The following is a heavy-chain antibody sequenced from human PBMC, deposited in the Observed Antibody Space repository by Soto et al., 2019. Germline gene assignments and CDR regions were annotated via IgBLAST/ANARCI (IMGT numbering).Heavy chain of an antibody. Sequence: QVQLQQWGAGLLKPSETLSLTCAVYGGSFSGFYWSWIRQPPGKGLEWIGEINHSGSTNYNPSPKKRRTTSADATKNQFSLQRSSVTAADTAVYYCVSKLGSCTGGSCNWYFDLWGRGTLVTVSS. V-gene: IGHV4-34*01. D-gene: IGHD2-15*01. J-gene: IGHJ2*01. CDR1: GGSFSGFY. CDR3: VSKLGSCTGGSCNWYFDL. CDR2: INHSGST.